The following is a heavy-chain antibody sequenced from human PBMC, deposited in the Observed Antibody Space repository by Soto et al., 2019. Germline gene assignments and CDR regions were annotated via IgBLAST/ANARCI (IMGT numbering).Heavy chain of an antibody. D-gene: IGHD1-26*01. CDR3: AKSATAEYCYYGMDV. CDR1: GLTFSSYG. J-gene: IGHJ6*02. V-gene: IGHV3-30*18. CDR2: ISYDGSNK. Sequence: PGGALRLSCAASGLTFSSYGMHWVRQAPGKGLEWVAVISYDGSNKYYADSVKGRFTISRDNSKNTVYLQMNSLRAEDTAVYYCAKSATAEYCYYGMDVWGQGTTVTVAS.